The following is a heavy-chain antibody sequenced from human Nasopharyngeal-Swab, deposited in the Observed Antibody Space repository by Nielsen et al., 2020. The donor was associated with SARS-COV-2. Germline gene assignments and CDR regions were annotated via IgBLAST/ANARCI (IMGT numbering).Heavy chain of an antibody. D-gene: IGHD1-20*01. CDR1: GYTFTGYY. CDR3: ARVLNWNRFDY. Sequence: ASVKVSCKASGYTFTGYYMHWVRQAPGQGLEWMGWINPYSGGTNYAQKFQGWVTMTRDTSISTAYMELSRLRSDDTAVYYCARVLNWNRFDYWGQGTLVTVSS. J-gene: IGHJ4*02. CDR2: INPYSGGT. V-gene: IGHV1-2*04.